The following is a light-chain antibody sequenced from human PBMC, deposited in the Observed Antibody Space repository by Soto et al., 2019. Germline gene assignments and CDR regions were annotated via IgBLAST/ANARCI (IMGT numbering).Light chain of an antibody. CDR3: QQYNSYPFT. CDR1: QSISSW. Sequence: DIQMTQSPSTLSASVGDRVTITCRASQSISSWLAWYQQKPGKAPKLLIYDASSLESGVPSRLSGSGSGTEFTLTISSLQPDDFATYYCQQYNSYPFTFGQGTKVEIK. CDR2: DAS. J-gene: IGKJ1*01. V-gene: IGKV1-5*01.